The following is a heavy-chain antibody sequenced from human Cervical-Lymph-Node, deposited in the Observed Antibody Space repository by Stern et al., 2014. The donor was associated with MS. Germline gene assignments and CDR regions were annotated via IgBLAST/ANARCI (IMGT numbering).Heavy chain of an antibody. CDR3: ARDFYGDYWYFDL. V-gene: IGHV3-21*01. D-gene: IGHD4-17*01. Sequence: EQLVESGGGLVKPGGSLRLSCAASGFTFSSYSMNWVRQAPGKGLEWVSFISSSSSYIYYAASVKGRFTIARDNAKNSLYLQMNSLRAEDTAVYYCARDFYGDYWYFDLWGRGTLVTVSS. J-gene: IGHJ2*01. CDR1: GFTFSSYS. CDR2: ISSSSSYI.